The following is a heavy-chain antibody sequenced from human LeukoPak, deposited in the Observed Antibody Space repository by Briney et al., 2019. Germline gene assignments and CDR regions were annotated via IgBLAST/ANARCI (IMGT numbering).Heavy chain of an antibody. D-gene: IGHD2-15*01. J-gene: IGHJ4*02. Sequence: SETLSLTCTVSGGSISSSTYYWGWIRQPPGKGLEWIGSIYYSGSTYYNPSLKSRVTISVDTSKNQFSLKLSSVTAADPAVYYCARLVVVIATTYYFDSWGQGTLVTVSS. V-gene: IGHV4-39*07. CDR3: ARLVVVIATTYYFDS. CDR1: GGSISSSTYY. CDR2: IYYSGST.